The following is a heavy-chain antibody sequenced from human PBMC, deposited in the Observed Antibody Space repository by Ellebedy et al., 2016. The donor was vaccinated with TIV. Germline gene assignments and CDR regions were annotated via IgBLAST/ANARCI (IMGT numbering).Heavy chain of an antibody. D-gene: IGHD1-26*01. CDR3: ARDIIPGATRGSFDY. J-gene: IGHJ4*02. Sequence: GESLKISCSASGFTFSSNALHWVRQAPGKGLEWVSAVSSGSDYIYYADSVKGRFTISRENAKNSLYLQMNSLRAEDTALYYCARDIIPGATRGSFDYWGQGSLVTVSS. CDR2: VSSGSDYI. CDR1: GFTFSSNA. V-gene: IGHV3-21*01.